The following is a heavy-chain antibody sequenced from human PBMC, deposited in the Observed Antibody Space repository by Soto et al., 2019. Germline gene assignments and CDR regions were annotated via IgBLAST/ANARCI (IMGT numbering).Heavy chain of an antibody. V-gene: IGHV3-33*01. D-gene: IGHD2-2*01. J-gene: IGHJ3*02. CDR3: ARDFPADRRGAFDI. CDR2: IWYDGSNK. CDR1: GFTFSSYG. Sequence: GGSLRLSCAASGFTFSSYGMHWVRQAPGKGLEWVAVIWYDGSNKYYADSVKGRFTISRDNSKNTLYLQMNSLRAEDTAVYYCARDFPADRRGAFDIWGQGTMVNV.